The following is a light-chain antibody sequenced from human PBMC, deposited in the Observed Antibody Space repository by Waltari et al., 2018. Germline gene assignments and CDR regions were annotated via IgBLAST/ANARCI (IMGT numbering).Light chain of an antibody. Sequence: DIQMTQSPSTLSASIGDRVTNTCRASQYISNWLAWYQKKTGTAPKVLICKASTLDSRVPSRFSGIGSRTEFTLTISSLQPEDFATNHCQQYHSYPHTFGHRTRLEIK. CDR3: QQYHSYPHT. CDR2: KAS. J-gene: IGKJ2*01. V-gene: IGKV1-5*03. CDR1: QYISNW.